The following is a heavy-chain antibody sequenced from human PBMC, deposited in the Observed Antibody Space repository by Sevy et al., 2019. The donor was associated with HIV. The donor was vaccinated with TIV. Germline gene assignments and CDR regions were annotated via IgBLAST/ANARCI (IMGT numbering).Heavy chain of an antibody. D-gene: IGHD2-15*01. J-gene: IGHJ4*02. Sequence: GGSLRLSCAASGFSVNSNYMTWVRQAPGKGLEGVSVIYSDETTYHADSVKDRFTISRDNSKNMLYLQMSSLRAEDTAIYYCAKDPFLVEAVATRNYFDSWGQGTLVTVSS. CDR3: AKDPFLVEAVATRNYFDS. CDR1: GFSVNSNY. V-gene: IGHV3-66*01. CDR2: IYSDETT.